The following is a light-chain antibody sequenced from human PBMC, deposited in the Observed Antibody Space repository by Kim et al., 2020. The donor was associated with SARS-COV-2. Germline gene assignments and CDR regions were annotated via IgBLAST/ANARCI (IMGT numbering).Light chain of an antibody. CDR3: QQSYNTPYT. V-gene: IGKV1-39*01. CDR1: QAIGTY. J-gene: IGKJ2*01. CDR2: AAS. Sequence: QMTQSPSSLSASVGDRVTITCRASQAIGTYLNWYQHKPGKAPTLLISAASNLQGGVPSRFSGRWFGRDFTLPISSLQPEDFVTYYCQQSYNTPYTFGQGTKLDI.